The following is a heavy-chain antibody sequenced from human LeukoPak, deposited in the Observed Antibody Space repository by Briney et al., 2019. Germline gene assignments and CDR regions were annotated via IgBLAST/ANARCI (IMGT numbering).Heavy chain of an antibody. V-gene: IGHV4-39*07. D-gene: IGHD3-16*02. CDR3: ARGTWTFGGVIVHPGAHLDY. CDR1: GGSISSSSYY. Sequence: SETLSLTCTVSGGSISSSSYYWGWIRQPPGKGLEWIGEINHSGSTNYNPSLKSRVTISVDTSKNQFSLKLSSVTAADTAVYYCARGTWTFGGVIVHPGAHLDYWGQGTLVTVSS. CDR2: INHSGST. J-gene: IGHJ4*02.